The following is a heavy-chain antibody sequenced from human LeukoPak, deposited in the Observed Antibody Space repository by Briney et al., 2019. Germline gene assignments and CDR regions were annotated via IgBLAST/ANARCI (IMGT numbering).Heavy chain of an antibody. CDR2: IYYSGST. D-gene: IGHD3-3*01. Sequence: SETLSLTCTVSGGSISSYYWSWIRQPPGKGLEWIGYIYYSGSTNHNPSLKSRVTISVDTSKNQFSLKLSSVTAADTAVYYCARVTSITIFGVAYKDAFDIWGQGTMVTVSS. J-gene: IGHJ3*02. CDR1: GGSISSYY. V-gene: IGHV4-59*01. CDR3: ARVTSITIFGVAYKDAFDI.